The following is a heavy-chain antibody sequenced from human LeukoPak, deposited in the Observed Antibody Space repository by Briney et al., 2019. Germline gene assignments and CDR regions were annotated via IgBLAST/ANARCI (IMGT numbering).Heavy chain of an antibody. CDR3: ARASSGYYLRAFDI. J-gene: IGHJ3*02. CDR1: GGSISSGGYS. CDR2: IYHSGST. Sequence: KPSETLSLTCAVSGGSISSGGYSWSWIRQPPGKSLEWIGYIYHSGSTYYNPSLKSRVTISVDRSKNQFSLKLSSVTAADTAVYYCARASSGYYLRAFDIWGQGTTVTVSS. V-gene: IGHV4-30-2*01. D-gene: IGHD3-22*01.